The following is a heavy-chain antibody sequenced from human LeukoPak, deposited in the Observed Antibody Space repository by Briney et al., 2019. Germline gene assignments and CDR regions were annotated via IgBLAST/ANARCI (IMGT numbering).Heavy chain of an antibody. V-gene: IGHV1-18*01. CDR2: ISAYNGNT. J-gene: IGHJ4*02. CDR1: GYTFTSYG. Sequence: ASVKVSCKASGYTFTSYGISWVRQAPGQGLEWMGWISAYNGNTNYAQKLQGRVTMTTDTSTSTAYMELRSLRSDDTAVYYCARRPADYSGAGSYPDYWGQGTLVTVSS. CDR3: ARRPADYSGAGSYPDY. D-gene: IGHD3-10*01.